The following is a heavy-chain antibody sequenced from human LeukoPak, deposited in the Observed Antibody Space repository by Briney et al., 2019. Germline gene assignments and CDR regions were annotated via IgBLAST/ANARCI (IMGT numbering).Heavy chain of an antibody. Sequence: GGSLRLPCAASGFTFSSYEMNWVRQAPGKGLEWVSYISSSGSTIYYADSVKGRLTISRDNAKNSLYLQMNSLRAEDTAVYYCAKGRTSAGAAVHFWGQGTLVTVSS. CDR1: GFTFSSYE. CDR2: ISSSGSTI. V-gene: IGHV3-48*03. J-gene: IGHJ4*02. D-gene: IGHD6-13*01. CDR3: AKGRTSAGAAVHF.